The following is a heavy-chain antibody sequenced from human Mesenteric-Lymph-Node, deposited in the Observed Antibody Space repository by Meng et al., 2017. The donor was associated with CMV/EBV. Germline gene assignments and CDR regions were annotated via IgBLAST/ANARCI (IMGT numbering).Heavy chain of an antibody. J-gene: IGHJ6*02. V-gene: IGHV1-2*02. Sequence: ASVKVSCKTSGYTFTGYYMHWVRQAPGQGLEWMGWINPNSGGTNYAQNFQGRVTMTRDTSISTAYMELRSLRSDDTAVYYCASSCSSTSCYPYYGMDVWGQGTTVTVSS. CDR3: ASSCSSTSCYPYYGMDV. D-gene: IGHD2-2*01. CDR1: GYTFTGYY. CDR2: INPNSGGT.